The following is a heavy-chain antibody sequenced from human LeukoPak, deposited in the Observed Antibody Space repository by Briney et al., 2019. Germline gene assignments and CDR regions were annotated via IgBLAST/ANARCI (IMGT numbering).Heavy chain of an antibody. D-gene: IGHD6-13*01. CDR3: GRGYSTPYYYMDV. CDR1: GDSISSYY. Sequence: SETLSLTCTVSGDSISSYYWSWIRQPPGKGLEWIGSIYYSGSTYYNPSLKSRVTISVDTSKNQFSLKLSSVTAADTAVYYCGRGYSTPYYYMDVWGKGTTVTVSS. V-gene: IGHV4-59*05. CDR2: IYYSGST. J-gene: IGHJ6*03.